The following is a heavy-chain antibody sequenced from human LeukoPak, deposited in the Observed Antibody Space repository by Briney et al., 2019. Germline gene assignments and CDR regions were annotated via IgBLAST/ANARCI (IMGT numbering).Heavy chain of an antibody. CDR1: GFNFTAYG. CDR3: AQLELGTQDY. V-gene: IGHV3-21*01. J-gene: IGHJ4*02. D-gene: IGHD7-27*01. CDR2: ISASSDYT. Sequence: PGGSLRLSCAASGFNFTAYGMNWVRLAPGKGLEWVSSISASSDYTYYADSVTGRFTISRDNAKNSLYLQMNSLRAEDTAVYYCAQLELGTQDYWGQGTLVTVSS.